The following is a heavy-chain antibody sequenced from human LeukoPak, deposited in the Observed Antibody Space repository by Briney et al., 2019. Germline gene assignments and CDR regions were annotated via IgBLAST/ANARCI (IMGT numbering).Heavy chain of an antibody. D-gene: IGHD2-15*01. Sequence: PGGALRLSCAASGITLSRVTMKWGPPAPREGLERGSSLSSTGYIYYADSVKGRFTISRDNTKNSLFLQMNSLRDEDTAVYYCAREADCSGGSCYRGAFDIWGQGTMVTVSS. CDR2: LSSTGYI. CDR1: GITLSRVT. J-gene: IGHJ3*02. V-gene: IGHV3-21*01. CDR3: AREADCSGGSCYRGAFDI.